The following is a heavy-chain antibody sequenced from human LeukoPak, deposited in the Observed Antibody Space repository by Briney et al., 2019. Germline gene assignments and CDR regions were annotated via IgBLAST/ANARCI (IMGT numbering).Heavy chain of an antibody. CDR2: IYTSGST. D-gene: IGHD2-21*01. Sequence: PSETLSLTCTVSGGSISSYYLSWIRQPAGKGLEWIGRIYTSGSTNYNPSLKSRVTMSVDTSKNQFSLKLSSVTAADTAVYYCARIAGDFGTKYYYYYMDVWGKGTTVTLSS. CDR1: GGSISSYY. V-gene: IGHV4-4*07. J-gene: IGHJ6*03. CDR3: ARIAGDFGTKYYYYYMDV.